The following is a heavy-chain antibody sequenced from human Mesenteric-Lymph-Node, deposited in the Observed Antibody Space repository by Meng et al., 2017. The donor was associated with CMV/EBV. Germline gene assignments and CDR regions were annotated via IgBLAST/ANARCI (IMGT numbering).Heavy chain of an antibody. CDR2: IYSGGST. CDR3: ARDSGLDCSSTSCYPI. Sequence: GESLKISCAASGFTVTSDDMTWVRQAPGKGLEWVSVIYSGGSTYYADSVKGRFTISRDNSKNTLYLQMNSLRAEDTAVYYCARDSGLDCSSTSCYPIWGQGTLVTVSS. D-gene: IGHD2-2*01. J-gene: IGHJ4*02. V-gene: IGHV3-66*02. CDR1: GFTVTSDD.